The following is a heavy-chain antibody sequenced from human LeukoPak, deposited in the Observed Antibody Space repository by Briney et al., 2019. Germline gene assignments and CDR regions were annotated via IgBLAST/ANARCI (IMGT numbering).Heavy chain of an antibody. CDR3: AKGGHYDTSVYSPIDY. J-gene: IGHJ4*02. CDR1: GFTFGSYA. Sequence: PGGSLTIFCAASGFTFGSYAVSWVRQAPGKGLEWVSGISGRGHTTYHADSVRGRFTISRDNSKNTLYLQMNSLRVDDSAVYYCAKGGHYDTSVYSPIDYWGQGTLVTVSS. CDR2: ISGRGHTT. D-gene: IGHD3-22*01. V-gene: IGHV3-23*01.